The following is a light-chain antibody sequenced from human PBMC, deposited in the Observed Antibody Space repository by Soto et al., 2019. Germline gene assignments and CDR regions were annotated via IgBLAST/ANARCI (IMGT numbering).Light chain of an antibody. CDR2: KAS. CDR3: QQYNSYPWT. CDR1: QSISSW. V-gene: IGKV1-5*03. J-gene: IGKJ1*01. Sequence: DIQMTQSPSTLSASVGDRVTITCRASQSISSWLAWYQQKPGKAPKLLIYKASSLESGVPSRLSGSGSGTEFTLTISCLQPDDFATYYCQQYNSYPWTFGQGTKVEIK.